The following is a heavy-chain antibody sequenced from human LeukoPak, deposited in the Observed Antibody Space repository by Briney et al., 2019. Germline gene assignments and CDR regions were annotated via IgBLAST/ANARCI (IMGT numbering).Heavy chain of an antibody. J-gene: IGHJ5*02. CDR2: IYPGDSDT. CDR1: GYSFTGYW. V-gene: IGHV5-51*01. CDR3: VRHVNIAAAGDNWFDP. Sequence: GESLKISCKGSGYSFTGYWIGWVRQMPGKGLEWMGIIYPGDSDTRYSPSFQGQVTISADKSISTAYLQWSSLKASDTAMYYCVRHVNIAAAGDNWFDPWGQGTLVTVSS. D-gene: IGHD6-13*01.